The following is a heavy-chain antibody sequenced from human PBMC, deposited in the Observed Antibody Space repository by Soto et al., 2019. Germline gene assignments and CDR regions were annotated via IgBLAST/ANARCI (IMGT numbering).Heavy chain of an antibody. CDR2: ISAYNGNT. D-gene: IGHD3-10*01. J-gene: IGHJ5*02. V-gene: IGHV1-18*01. Sequence: ASVKVSCKASGYTFTSYGISWVRQAPGQGLEWMGWISAYNGNTNYAQKLQGRVTMTTDTSTSTAYMELRSLRSDDTAVYYCARDLFGWFGEFPSKYSWLDPWGQGTLVTVSS. CDR3: ARDLFGWFGEFPSKYSWLDP. CDR1: GYTFTSYG.